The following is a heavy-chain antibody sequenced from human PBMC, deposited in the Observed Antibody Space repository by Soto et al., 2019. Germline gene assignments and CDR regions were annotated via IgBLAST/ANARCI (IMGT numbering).Heavy chain of an antibody. D-gene: IGHD1-1*01. Sequence: SSETLSLTCTVSGGSISSGGYYWSWIRQHPGKGLEWIGYIYYSGSTYYNPSLKSRVTISVDTSKNQFSLKLSSVTAADTAVYYCARVDWNDEGLGYWGQGTLVTVSS. J-gene: IGHJ4*02. V-gene: IGHV4-31*03. CDR3: ARVDWNDEGLGY. CDR1: GGSISSGGYY. CDR2: IYYSGST.